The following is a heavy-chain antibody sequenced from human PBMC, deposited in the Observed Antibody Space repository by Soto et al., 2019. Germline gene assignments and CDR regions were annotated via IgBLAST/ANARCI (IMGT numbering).Heavy chain of an antibody. D-gene: IGHD5-12*01. Sequence: GESLKISCKGSGYSFTSYWIGWVRQMPGKGLEWMGIIYPGDSDTRYSPSFQGQVTISADKSISTAYLQWSSLKASDTAMYYCARLARIVAKRSYYYGMDVWGQGTTVTVSS. J-gene: IGHJ6*02. CDR2: IYPGDSDT. CDR3: ARLARIVAKRSYYYGMDV. V-gene: IGHV5-51*01. CDR1: GYSFTSYW.